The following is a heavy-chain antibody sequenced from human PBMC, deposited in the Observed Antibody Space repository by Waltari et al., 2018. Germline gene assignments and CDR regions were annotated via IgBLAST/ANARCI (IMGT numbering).Heavy chain of an antibody. CDR3: AKDIVAGVYYYYMDV. J-gene: IGHJ6*03. CDR1: GRTFSVYY. V-gene: IGHV3-30*02. CDR2: IWYDGSNK. D-gene: IGHD2-21*01. Sequence: QVQLQQWGAGRLKPSETLSLTCAVYGRTFSVYYWIQISHPPGKGLEWVAVIWYDGSNKYYADSVKGRFTISRDNSKNTLYLQMNSLRAEDTAMYYCAKDIVAGVYYYYMDVWGKGTTVTVSS.